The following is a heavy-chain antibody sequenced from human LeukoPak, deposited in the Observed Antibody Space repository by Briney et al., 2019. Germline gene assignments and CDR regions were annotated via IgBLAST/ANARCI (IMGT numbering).Heavy chain of an antibody. CDR2: INPNSGGT. D-gene: IGHD6-13*01. CDR3: ARPDPGIAAAGSYYYCGMDV. Sequence: GASVKVSCKASGYTFTGYYMHWVRQAPGQGLEWMGWINPNSGGTNYAQKFQGRVTMTRDTSISTAYMELSRLRSDDTAVYYCARPDPGIAAAGSYYYCGMDVWGQGTTVTVSS. V-gene: IGHV1-2*02. CDR1: GYTFTGYY. J-gene: IGHJ6*02.